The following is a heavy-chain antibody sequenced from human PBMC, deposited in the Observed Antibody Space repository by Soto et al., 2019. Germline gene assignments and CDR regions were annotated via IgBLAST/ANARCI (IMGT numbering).Heavy chain of an antibody. Sequence: GGSLRLSCAASGFTFSSYWMHWVRQAPGEGLVWVSRINSDGSSPSYADSVKGRFTISRDNAKNTLYLQLKSLRAEDTAVYYCARTRWELLGPGDYWGQGTLVTVSS. D-gene: IGHD1-26*01. CDR2: INSDGSSP. J-gene: IGHJ4*02. CDR3: ARTRWELLGPGDY. CDR1: GFTFSSYW. V-gene: IGHV3-74*01.